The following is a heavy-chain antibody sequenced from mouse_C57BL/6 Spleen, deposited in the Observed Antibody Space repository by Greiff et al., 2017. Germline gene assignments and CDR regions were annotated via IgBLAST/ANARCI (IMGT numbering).Heavy chain of an antibody. Sequence: QVQLQQSGAELAKPGASVKLSCKASGYTFTSYWMNWVKQRPGQGLEWIGYIYPGSGYTNYNQKFKDKATLTADKSYSTAYMQLSSLTDEDSAVYYCARENDYVLDYWGQGTTLTVSS. CDR2: IYPGSGYT. V-gene: IGHV1-7*01. D-gene: IGHD2-4*01. CDR1: GYTFTSYW. CDR3: ARENDYVLDY. J-gene: IGHJ2*01.